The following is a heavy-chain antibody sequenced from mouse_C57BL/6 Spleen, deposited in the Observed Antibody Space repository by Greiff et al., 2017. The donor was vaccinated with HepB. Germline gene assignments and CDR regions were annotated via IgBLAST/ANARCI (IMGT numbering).Heavy chain of an antibody. J-gene: IGHJ1*03. CDR1: GFSFNTYA. CDR3: VRQDYSNYDWYFDV. D-gene: IGHD2-5*01. CDR2: IRSKSNNYAT. Sequence: EVQVVESGGGLVQPKGSLKLSCAASGFSFNTYAMNWVRQAPGKGLEWVARIRSKSNNYATYYADSVKDRFTISRDDSESMLYLQMNNLKTEDTAMYYCVRQDYSNYDWYFDVWGTGTTVTVSS. V-gene: IGHV10-1*01.